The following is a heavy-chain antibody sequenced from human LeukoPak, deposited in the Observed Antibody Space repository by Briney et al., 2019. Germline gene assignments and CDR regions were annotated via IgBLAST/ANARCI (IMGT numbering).Heavy chain of an antibody. CDR3: ARRAEPYYDFWRGYQPYYFDY. Sequence: PSETLSLTCTVSGGSISSSSYYWGWIRQPPGKGLEWIGSIYYSGSTYYNPSLKSRVTISVDASKNQFSLKLSSVTAADTAVYYCARRAEPYYDFWRGYQPYYFDYWGQGTLVTVSS. V-gene: IGHV4-39*01. D-gene: IGHD3-3*01. CDR1: GGSISSSSYY. J-gene: IGHJ4*02. CDR2: IYYSGST.